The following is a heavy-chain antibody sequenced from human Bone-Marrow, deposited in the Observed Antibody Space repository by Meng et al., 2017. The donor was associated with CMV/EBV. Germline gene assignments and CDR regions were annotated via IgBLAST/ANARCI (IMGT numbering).Heavy chain of an antibody. D-gene: IGHD6-19*01. CDR3: ARVRSGNYGIDY. Sequence: SETLSLTCTVSGYSISSGYYWGWIRQPPGKGLEWIAIIYHSGSTYYNPSLKSRVTISVDTSKNQFSLRLSSVTAADTAMYYGARVRSGNYGIDYWGQGTLVTVSS. CDR1: GYSISSGYY. V-gene: IGHV4-38-2*02. J-gene: IGHJ4*02. CDR2: IYHSGST.